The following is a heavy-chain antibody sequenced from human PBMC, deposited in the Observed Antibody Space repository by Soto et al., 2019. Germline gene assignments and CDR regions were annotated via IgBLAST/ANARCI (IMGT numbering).Heavy chain of an antibody. Sequence: LRLSCAASGFTFSSYAMSWVRQAPGKGLEWVSAISGSGGSTYYADSVKGRFTISRDNSKNTLYLQMNSLRAEDTAVYYCAKTSPRDYYGSGSYYNAPFDYWGQGTLVTVSS. J-gene: IGHJ4*02. CDR1: GFTFSSYA. V-gene: IGHV3-23*01. CDR2: ISGSGGST. CDR3: AKTSPRDYYGSGSYYNAPFDY. D-gene: IGHD3-10*01.